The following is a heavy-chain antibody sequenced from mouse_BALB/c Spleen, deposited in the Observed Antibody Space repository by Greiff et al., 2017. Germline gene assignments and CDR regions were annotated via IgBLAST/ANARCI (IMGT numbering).Heavy chain of an antibody. CDR3: ARFNWDGWFAY. J-gene: IGHJ3*01. V-gene: IGHV3-2*02. Sequence: EVQLQESGPGLVKPSQSLSLTCTVTGYSITSDYAWNWIRQFPGNKLEWMGYISYSGSTSYNPSLKSRISITRDTSKNQFFLQLNSVTTEDTATYYCARFNWDGWFAYWGQGTLVTVSA. CDR2: ISYSGST. D-gene: IGHD4-1*01. CDR1: GYSITSDYA.